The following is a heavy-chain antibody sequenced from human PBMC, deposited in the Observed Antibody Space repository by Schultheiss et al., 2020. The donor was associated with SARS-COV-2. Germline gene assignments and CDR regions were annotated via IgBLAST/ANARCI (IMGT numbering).Heavy chain of an antibody. Sequence: GGSLRLSCAASGFTFDDYAMHWVRQAPGKGLEWVSGITWNSGSIDYADSVKGRFTISRDNAKNSLYLQMNSLRAEDTALYYCAKDIDSSSSGTPLFDPWGQGTLVTVSS. D-gene: IGHD6-6*01. V-gene: IGHV3-9*01. J-gene: IGHJ5*02. CDR2: ITWNSGSI. CDR3: AKDIDSSSSGTPLFDP. CDR1: GFTFDDYA.